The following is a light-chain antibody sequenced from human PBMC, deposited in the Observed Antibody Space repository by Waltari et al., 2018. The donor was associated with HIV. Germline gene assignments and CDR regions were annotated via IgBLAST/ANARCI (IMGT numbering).Light chain of an antibody. CDR3: MQALQTPLT. J-gene: IGKJ4*01. CDR1: QSLLHSNGYNY. CDR2: LGS. Sequence: IVMTQSPLPLPVTPGEPASISCRSSQSLLHSNGYNYLDWYLQKPGQSPQLLISLGSNRASGVPDRFSGSGSGTDFTLKISRVEAEDVGVYYCMQALQTPLTFGGGTKVEIK. V-gene: IGKV2-28*01.